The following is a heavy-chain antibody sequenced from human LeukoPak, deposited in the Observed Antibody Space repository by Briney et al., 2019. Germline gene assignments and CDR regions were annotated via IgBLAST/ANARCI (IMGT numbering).Heavy chain of an antibody. V-gene: IGHV4-4*07. Sequence: SETLSLTCTVSGGSISSYYWSWIRQPPGKGLECIGRIYTSGSTNYNPSLKSRVTMSVDTSKNQFSLKLSSVTAADTAVYYCARSDGYGLVGIWGQGTMVTVSS. CDR1: GGSISSYY. CDR2: IYTSGST. J-gene: IGHJ3*02. CDR3: ARSDGYGLVGI. D-gene: IGHD3-10*01.